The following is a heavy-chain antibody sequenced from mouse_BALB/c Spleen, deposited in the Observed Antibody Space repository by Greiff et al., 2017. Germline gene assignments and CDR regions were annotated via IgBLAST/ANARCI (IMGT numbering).Heavy chain of an antibody. D-gene: IGHD1-2*01. J-gene: IGHJ1*01. Sequence: EVKLVESGGGLVQPGGSRKLSCAASGFTFSSFGMHWVRQAPEKGLEWVAYISSGSSTIYYADTVKGRFTISRDNPKNTLFLQMTSLRSEDTAMYYCARRTTASPFWYFDVWGEGTTVTVSS. CDR1: GFTFSSFG. CDR3: ARRTTASPFWYFDV. CDR2: ISSGSSTI. V-gene: IGHV5-17*02.